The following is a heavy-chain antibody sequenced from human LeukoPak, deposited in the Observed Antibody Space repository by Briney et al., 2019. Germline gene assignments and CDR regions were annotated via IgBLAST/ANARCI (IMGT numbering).Heavy chain of an antibody. CDR3: AKDTTTSGARFDY. CDR1: GFTFDDYV. CDR2: ISGDGSST. Sequence: GGSLRLSRAASGFTFDDYVMYWVRQAPGKGLEWVSLISGDGSSTYYADSLKGRFTVSRDNSKNSLYLQMNSLRTDDTALYYCAKDTTTSGARFDYWGQGTLVTVSS. D-gene: IGHD2-15*01. J-gene: IGHJ4*02. V-gene: IGHV3-43*02.